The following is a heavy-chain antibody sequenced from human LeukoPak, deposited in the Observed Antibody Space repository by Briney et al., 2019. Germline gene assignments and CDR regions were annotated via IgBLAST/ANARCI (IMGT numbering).Heavy chain of an antibody. CDR3: ARQQRGAFDY. V-gene: IGHV6-1*01. CDR2: TYYRSKWYN. J-gene: IGHJ4*02. D-gene: IGHD6-13*01. Sequence: SQTLSVTCAVSGDSVSSNTPAWNWIRQSPSRGLEWLGRTYYRSKWYNDYAVSVRSRITINPDTAKNQFSLQLNSVTPEDTAVYYCARQQRGAFDYWGQGTLVTVSS. CDR1: GDSVSSNTPA.